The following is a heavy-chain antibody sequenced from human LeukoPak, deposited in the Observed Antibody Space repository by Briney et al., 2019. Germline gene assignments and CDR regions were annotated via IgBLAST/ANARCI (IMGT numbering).Heavy chain of an antibody. V-gene: IGHV5-51*03. CDR2: IYPGDSTI. J-gene: IGHJ4*02. D-gene: IGHD6-6*01. CDR1: GYDFSNYW. Sequence: KPGESLKISCRGSGYDFSNYWIGWVRLRPEKGLEWLGIIYPGDSTIRYSPSFQGRFTISADKSIRIAYLQSSSLRAADTAMYYCATLIATRGRPNYFDFWGQGTLVTVSS. CDR3: ATLIATRGRPNYFDF.